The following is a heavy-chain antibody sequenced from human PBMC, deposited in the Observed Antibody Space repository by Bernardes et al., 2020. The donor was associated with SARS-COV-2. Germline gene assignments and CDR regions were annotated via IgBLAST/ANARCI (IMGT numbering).Heavy chain of an antibody. CDR1: GGSIHGYY. D-gene: IGHD3-10*01. J-gene: IGHJ1*01. CDR3: ARHGKFNSGNYYEDS. V-gene: IGHV4-59*08. Sequence: SETLSLTCIVSGGSIHGYYWSWIRQPPGQGLEYIGYISYSGATNYNPTLRSRVAMSIDTSTNQFYLNLISVIAAATAVYYCARHGKFNSGNYYEDSWGQGTLVIVSS. CDR2: ISYSGAT.